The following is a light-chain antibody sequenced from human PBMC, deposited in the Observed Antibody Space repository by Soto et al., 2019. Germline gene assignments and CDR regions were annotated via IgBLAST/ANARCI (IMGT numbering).Light chain of an antibody. CDR3: QQYYNWPQT. Sequence: EIVLTQSPGTLSLSPGERATLTCRASQSVSSNLAWYQQKPGQAPRLLIYGASTRATAIPARFSGGMSGTEFTLTISSLQSEDFAVYYCQQYYNWPQTFGQGTKVDIK. J-gene: IGKJ2*01. CDR2: GAS. V-gene: IGKV3-15*01. CDR1: QSVSSN.